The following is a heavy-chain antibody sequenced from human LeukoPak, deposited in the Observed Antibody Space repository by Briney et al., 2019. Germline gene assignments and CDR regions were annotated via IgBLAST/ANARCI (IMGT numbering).Heavy chain of an antibody. CDR3: ARGDGSWDYFDY. CDR1: GFTFSSYS. J-gene: IGHJ4*02. D-gene: IGHD6-13*01. CDR2: ISSSSSYI. Sequence: GGSLRLSCAASGFTFSSYSMNWVRQAPGKGLEWVSSISSSSSYIYYADSVKGRFTISRDNAKNSLYLQMNSLRAEDTAVYYCARGDGSWDYFDYWGQGTLVTVSS. V-gene: IGHV3-21*01.